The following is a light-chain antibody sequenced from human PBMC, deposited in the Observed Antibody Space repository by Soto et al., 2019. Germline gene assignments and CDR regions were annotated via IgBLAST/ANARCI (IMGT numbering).Light chain of an antibody. Sequence: EIGLTQSPGTLSLSPGERATLSCRASQSVSSSYLAWYQQKPGQAPRLLIYVASSRATGIPDRFSGSGSGTDFTRTSSRLEPEDFAVYYWQQYGSAPQTFGQGTKLEIK. CDR3: QQYGSAPQT. J-gene: IGKJ2*01. CDR1: QSVSSSY. CDR2: VAS. V-gene: IGKV3-20*01.